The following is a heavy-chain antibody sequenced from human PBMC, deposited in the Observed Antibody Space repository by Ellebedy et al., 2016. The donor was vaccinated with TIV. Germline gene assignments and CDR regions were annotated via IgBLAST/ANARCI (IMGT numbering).Heavy chain of an antibody. Sequence: AASVKVSCKASGYSFTSYGMTWARLAPGQGLEWMGWINTDTGNPTYAQAFTGRFVFSLDTSVSTAYLQISSLKAEDTAVYYCARGYSVVGTNPGYWGQGTQVTVSS. V-gene: IGHV7-4-1*02. J-gene: IGHJ4*02. CDR1: GYSFTSYG. D-gene: IGHD5/OR15-5a*01. CDR2: INTDTGNP. CDR3: ARGYSVVGTNPGY.